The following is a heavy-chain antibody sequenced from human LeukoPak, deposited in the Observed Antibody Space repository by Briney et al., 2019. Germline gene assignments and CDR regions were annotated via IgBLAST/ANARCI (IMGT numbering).Heavy chain of an antibody. D-gene: IGHD3-10*01. CDR1: EYTFTGYY. V-gene: IGHV1-46*01. CDR3: ARATRPRFGASQFDP. J-gene: IGHJ5*02. CDR2: INPSGGST. Sequence: ASVKVSCKASEYTFTGYYMHWVRQAPGQGLEWMGIINPSGGSTSYAQKFQGRVTMTRDMSTSTVYMELSSLRSEDTAVYYCARATRPRFGASQFDPWGQGTLVTVSS.